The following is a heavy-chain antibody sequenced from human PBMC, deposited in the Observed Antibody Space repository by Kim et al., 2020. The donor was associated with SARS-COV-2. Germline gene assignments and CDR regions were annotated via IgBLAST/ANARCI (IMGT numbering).Heavy chain of an antibody. D-gene: IGHD2-8*01. V-gene: IGHV3-23*01. J-gene: IGHJ4*02. CDR3: GQGGPSDGHSDFDN. Sequence: AESVKGRFTIPRENSKSTVYLQMNSLRGEDTALDYCGQGGPSDGHSDFDNWGQGTLVTVSS.